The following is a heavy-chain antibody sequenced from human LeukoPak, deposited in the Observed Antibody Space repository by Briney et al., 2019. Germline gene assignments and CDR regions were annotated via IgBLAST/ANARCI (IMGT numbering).Heavy chain of an antibody. CDR2: ISGSGSST. CDR3: ATDGQVWFQGGLDY. V-gene: IGHV3-23*01. CDR1: GHTYSSYA. Sequence: GGSQGLSRGASGHTYSSYAMRWESQAPGKGLEWDSAISGSGSSTYYAESVKGRFTISRDNSKNTLYLQLNSVRAEDTAVYYCATDGQVWFQGGLDYWGQGTLVTVSS. J-gene: IGHJ4*02. D-gene: IGHD3/OR15-3a*01.